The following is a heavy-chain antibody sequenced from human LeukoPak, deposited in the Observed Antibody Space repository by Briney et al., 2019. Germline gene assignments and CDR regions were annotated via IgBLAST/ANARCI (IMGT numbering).Heavy chain of an antibody. CDR2: IRYDGSNK. Sequence: PGGSLRLSCAASGFTFSSYGMHWVRQAPGKGLEWVAFIRYDGSNKYYADSVKGRFTISRDNAKNSLYLQMNSLRAEDTALYYCAMRRSGWYGPPFDYWGQGTLVTVSS. J-gene: IGHJ4*02. CDR3: AMRRSGWYGPPFDY. V-gene: IGHV3-30*02. CDR1: GFTFSSYG. D-gene: IGHD6-19*01.